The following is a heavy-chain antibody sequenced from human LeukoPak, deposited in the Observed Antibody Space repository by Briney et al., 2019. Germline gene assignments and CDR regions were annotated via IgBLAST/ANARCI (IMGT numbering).Heavy chain of an antibody. D-gene: IGHD4-17*01. Sequence: PSETLSLTCTVSGGSISSSSYYWGWIRQPPGKGLEWIGSIYYSGSTYYNPSLKSRVTISVDTSKNQFSLKLSSVTAADTAVYYCARDSGLRSGMDVWGQGTTATVSS. CDR2: IYYSGST. CDR3: ARDSGLRSGMDV. J-gene: IGHJ6*02. CDR1: GGSISSSSYY. V-gene: IGHV4-39*02.